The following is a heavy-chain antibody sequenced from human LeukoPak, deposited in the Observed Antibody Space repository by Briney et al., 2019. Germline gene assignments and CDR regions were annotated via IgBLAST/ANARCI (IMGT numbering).Heavy chain of an antibody. J-gene: IGHJ4*02. V-gene: IGHV4-39*07. D-gene: IGHD4-23*01. Sequence: PSETLSLTCTVSGGSISSSSYYWGWIRQPPGKGLEWIGSIYYSGSTYYNPSLKSRVTISVDTSKNQFSLKLSSVTAADTAVYYCARTNYGGYFDYWGQGTLVTVSS. CDR1: GGSISSSSYY. CDR2: IYYSGST. CDR3: ARTNYGGYFDY.